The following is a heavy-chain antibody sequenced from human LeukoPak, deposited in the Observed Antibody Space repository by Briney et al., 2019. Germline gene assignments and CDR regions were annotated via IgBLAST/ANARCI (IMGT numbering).Heavy chain of an antibody. CDR3: AREQYTNNWFDP. V-gene: IGHV4-30-4*01. J-gene: IGHJ5*02. D-gene: IGHD4-11*01. Sequence: SETLSLTCTVSGGSISSGDYYWSWIRQPPGKGLEWIGYIYYSGSTYYNPSLKSRVTISVDTSKNRFSLKLSSVTAADTAVYYCAREQYTNNWFDPWGQGTLVTVSS. CDR2: IYYSGST. CDR1: GGSISSGDYY.